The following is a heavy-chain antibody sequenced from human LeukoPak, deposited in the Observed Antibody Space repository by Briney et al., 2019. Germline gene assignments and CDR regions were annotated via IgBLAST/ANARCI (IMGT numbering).Heavy chain of an antibody. V-gene: IGHV4-39*01. CDR1: GGSISSSSYY. CDR3: ARLSLRGLWFGDEIASDI. CDR2: IYYSGNT. D-gene: IGHD3-10*01. J-gene: IGHJ3*02. Sequence: SETLSLTCTVSGGSISSSSYYWGWIRQPPGKGLEWIGSIYYSGNTYYNPSLKSRVTISVDTSKNQFSLKLSSVTAADTAVYYCARLSLRGLWFGDEIASDIWGQGTMVTVSS.